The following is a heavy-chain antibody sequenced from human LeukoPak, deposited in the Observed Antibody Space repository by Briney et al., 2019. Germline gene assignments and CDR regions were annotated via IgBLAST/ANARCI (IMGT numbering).Heavy chain of an antibody. CDR2: ISGSGGST. D-gene: IGHD2-2*01. V-gene: IGHV3-23*01. J-gene: IGHJ5*02. Sequence: PAGGSLRLSCAASGFTFSSYAMSWVRQAPGKGLEWVSAISGSGGSTYYADSVKGRFTISRDNSKNTLYLQMSSLRAEDTAVYYCAKDSCSSTSCDNWFDPWGQGTLVTVSS. CDR1: GFTFSSYA. CDR3: AKDSCSSTSCDNWFDP.